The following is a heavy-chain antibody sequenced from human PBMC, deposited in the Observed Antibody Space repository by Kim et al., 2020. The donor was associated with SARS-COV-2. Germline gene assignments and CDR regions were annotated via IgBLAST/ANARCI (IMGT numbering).Heavy chain of an antibody. V-gene: IGHV3-21*01. D-gene: IGHD4-17*01. CDR2: SSSYI. CDR3: AKDYGGTI. Sequence: SSSYIHYADSVKGRFTVSRDNAKNSLYLHLNSLRADDTAVYYCAKDYGGTIWGQGTTVTVSS. J-gene: IGHJ6*02.